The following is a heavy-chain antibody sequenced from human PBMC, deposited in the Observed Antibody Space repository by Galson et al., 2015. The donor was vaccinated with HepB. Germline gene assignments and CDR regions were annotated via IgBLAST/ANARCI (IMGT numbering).Heavy chain of an antibody. D-gene: IGHD5-18*01. V-gene: IGHV3-23*01. CDR1: GFTFSSYA. Sequence: SLRLSCAASGFTFSSYAMSWVRQAPGKGLEWVSAISGSGGSTYYADSVKGRFTISRDNSKNTLYLQMNSLRAEDTAVYYCASGGIQLWLFVYWGQGTLVTVSS. J-gene: IGHJ4*02. CDR3: ASGGIQLWLFVY. CDR2: ISGSGGST.